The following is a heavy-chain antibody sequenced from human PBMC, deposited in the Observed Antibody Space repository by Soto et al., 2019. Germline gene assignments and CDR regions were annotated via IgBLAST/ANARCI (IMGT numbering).Heavy chain of an antibody. V-gene: IGHV3-48*01. D-gene: IGHD4-17*01. CDR3: AREDRDYGDYDGGADYYYYYMDV. J-gene: IGHJ6*03. CDR1: GFTFSSYS. Sequence: GGSLRLSCAASGFTFSSYSMNWVRQAPGKGLEWVSYISSSSSTIYYADSVKGRFTISRDNAKNSLYLQMNSLRAEDTAVYYCAREDRDYGDYDGGADYYYYYMDVWGKGTTVTVSS. CDR2: ISSSSSTI.